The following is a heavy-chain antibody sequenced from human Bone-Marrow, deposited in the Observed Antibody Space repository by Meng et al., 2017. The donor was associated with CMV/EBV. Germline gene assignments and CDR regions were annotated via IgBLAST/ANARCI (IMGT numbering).Heavy chain of an antibody. V-gene: IGHV3-72*01. CDR2: TRDKANSYTT. D-gene: IGHD3-10*01. Sequence: CAASGFTFSDHYMDWVRQAPGKGLEWVGRTRDKANSYTTEYAASVKGRFTISRDDSKSSLYLQMNNLKTEDTAVYYCAKTGSPGDFWGQGTLVTVSS. J-gene: IGHJ4*02. CDR3: AKTGSPGDF. CDR1: GFTFSDHY.